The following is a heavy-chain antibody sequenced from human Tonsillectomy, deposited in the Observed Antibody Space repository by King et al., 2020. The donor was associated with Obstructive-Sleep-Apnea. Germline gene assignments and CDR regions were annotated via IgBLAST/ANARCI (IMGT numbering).Heavy chain of an antibody. CDR2: IYYSGST. Sequence: VQLQESGPGLVKPSQTLSLTCTVSGGSISSGEYYCSWIRQPPGNGLEWIGYIYYSGSTYYNPSLKSRVTISVYTSKNQFSLTLSSVTAADTAVYYCASWVIHPLGYCSGGSCYSDFDYWGQGTLVTVSS. CDR1: GGSISSGEYY. J-gene: IGHJ4*02. CDR3: ASWVIHPLGYCSGGSCYSDFDY. D-gene: IGHD2-15*01. V-gene: IGHV4-30-4*01.